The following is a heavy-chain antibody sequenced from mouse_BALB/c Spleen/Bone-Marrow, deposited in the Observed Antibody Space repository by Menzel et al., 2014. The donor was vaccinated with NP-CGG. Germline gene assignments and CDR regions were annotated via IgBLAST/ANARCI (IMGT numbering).Heavy chain of an antibody. Sequence: VQLQQSGPELVKPGASVKISCKASGYTFXDYYINWVKQKPGQGLEWIGWIYPGSGSTKYNEKFKGKATLTVDTSSSTAHIQLSSLTSEDTAVYFCANLGRYAMDYWGQGTSVTVSS. J-gene: IGHJ4*01. CDR3: ANLGRYAMDY. CDR1: GYTFXDYY. D-gene: IGHD3-1*01. CDR2: IYPGSGST. V-gene: IGHV1-84*02.